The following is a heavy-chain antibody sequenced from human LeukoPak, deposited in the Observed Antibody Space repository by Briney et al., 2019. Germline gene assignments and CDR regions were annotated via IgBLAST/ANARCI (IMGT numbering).Heavy chain of an antibody. D-gene: IGHD2/OR15-2a*01. J-gene: IGHJ3*02. CDR1: GFTFSGYG. CDR2: IWFDGSKK. CDR3: AKSLHDSTTFWSEFRGFDI. Sequence: GGSLRLSCAASGFTFSGYGMHWVRQAPGKGLEWVSVIWFDGSKKNYVDSVKGRFTISRDNSKSTLSLQMNSLRVEDTAVYYCAKSLHDSTTFWSEFRGFDIWGQGTMVTVSS. V-gene: IGHV3-33*06.